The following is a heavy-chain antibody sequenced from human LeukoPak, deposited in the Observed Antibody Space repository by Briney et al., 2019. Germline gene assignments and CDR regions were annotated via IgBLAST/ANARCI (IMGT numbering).Heavy chain of an antibody. CDR2: IRYDGSNK. J-gene: IGHJ4*02. Sequence: PGGSLRLSCAASGFTFSSYGMHWVRQAPGKGLEWVAFIRYDGSNKNYADSVKGRFTISRDNSKNTLYLQVNSLRAEDTAVYYCASARTLRYFDWLPSYWGQGTLVTVSS. D-gene: IGHD3-9*01. V-gene: IGHV3-30*02. CDR1: GFTFSSYG. CDR3: ASARTLRYFDWLPSY.